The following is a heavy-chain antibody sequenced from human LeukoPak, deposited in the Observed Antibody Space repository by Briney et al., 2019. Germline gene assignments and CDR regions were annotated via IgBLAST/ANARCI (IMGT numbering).Heavy chain of an antibody. CDR1: GYTFTGYY. CDR3: ARVGTYYYDSSGYYEEGDY. J-gene: IGHJ4*02. V-gene: IGHV1-2*02. CDR2: INPNSGGT. Sequence: GASVKVSCKASGYTFTGYYMHWVRQAPGQGHEWMGWINPNSGGTNYAQKFQGRVTMTRDTSISTAYMELSRLRSDDTAVYYCARVGTYYYDSSGYYEEGDYWGQGTLVTVSS. D-gene: IGHD3-22*01.